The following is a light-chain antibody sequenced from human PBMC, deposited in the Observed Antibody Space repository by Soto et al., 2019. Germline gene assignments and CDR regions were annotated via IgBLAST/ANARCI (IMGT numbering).Light chain of an antibody. CDR2: IERSGSY. Sequence: QSVLTQSSSASGSLGSSVKLTCTLNSGHSTYIIAWHQQQPGMAPRYLMKIERSGSYNKGSGVPDRFSGSSSGADRYLTISNLQSEDEADYYCETWDSNIPVVFSGGTKLTVL. J-gene: IGLJ2*01. CDR1: SGHSTYI. CDR3: ETWDSNIPVV. V-gene: IGLV4-60*03.